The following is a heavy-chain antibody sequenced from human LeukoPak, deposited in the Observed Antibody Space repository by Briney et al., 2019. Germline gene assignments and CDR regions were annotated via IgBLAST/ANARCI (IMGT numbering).Heavy chain of an antibody. J-gene: IGHJ5*02. V-gene: IGHV4-61*02. D-gene: IGHD2-15*01. Sequence: SQTLSLTCTVSGASISSGSHYWSWIRQPAGRGLEWIGRIYTSGSTNYNPSLKRRVTISVDTSKNQFSLKLSSVTAADTAVYYCARELHYCSGGSCYPDWFDPWGQGTLVTVSS. CDR3: ARELHYCSGGSCYPDWFDP. CDR2: IYTSGST. CDR1: GASISSGSHY.